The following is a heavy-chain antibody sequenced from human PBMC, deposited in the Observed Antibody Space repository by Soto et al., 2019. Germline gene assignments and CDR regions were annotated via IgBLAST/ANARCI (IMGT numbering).Heavy chain of an antibody. V-gene: IGHV4-31*02. J-gene: IGHJ5*02. CDR1: GGSISSSDYY. CDR3: ARERGNCTNGVCYSLSWFDP. Sequence: PSETLSLTCTVSGGSISSSDYYWSWIRQHPGKGLEYIGYIHYSGSTFYNPSLKSRVSISVDTSKNQFSLNLNSVTAADTAVYYCARERGNCTNGVCYSLSWFDPWGQGTLVTVSS. CDR2: IHYSGST. D-gene: IGHD2-8*01.